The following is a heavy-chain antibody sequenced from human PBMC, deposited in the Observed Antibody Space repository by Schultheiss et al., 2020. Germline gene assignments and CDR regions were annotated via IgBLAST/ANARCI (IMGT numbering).Heavy chain of an antibody. CDR2: IKQDGSEK. D-gene: IGHD2-21*02. CDR3: ARDMTHPDYYYYGMDV. V-gene: IGHV3-7*01. J-gene: IGHJ6*02. Sequence: GGSLRLSCAASGFTFSSYWMSWVRQAPGKGLEWVANIKQDGSEKYYVDSVKGRFTISRDNSKNTLYLQMNSLRAEDTAVYYCARDMTHPDYYYYGMDVWGQGTTVTVS. CDR1: GFTFSSYW.